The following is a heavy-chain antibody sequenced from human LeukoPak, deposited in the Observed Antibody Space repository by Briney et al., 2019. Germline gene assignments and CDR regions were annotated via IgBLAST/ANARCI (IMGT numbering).Heavy chain of an antibody. CDR1: DVSFSGYY. CDR2: INHSGST. D-gene: IGHD3-22*01. V-gene: IGHV4-34*01. Sequence: PSETLSLTCAVYDVSFSGYYWSWIRQPPGKGLEWIGEINHSGSTNYNPSLKSRVTISVDTSKNQFSLKLSSVTAADTAMYYCARDLKYYYDNGNYWGQGTLVTVSS. J-gene: IGHJ4*02. CDR3: ARDLKYYYDNGNY.